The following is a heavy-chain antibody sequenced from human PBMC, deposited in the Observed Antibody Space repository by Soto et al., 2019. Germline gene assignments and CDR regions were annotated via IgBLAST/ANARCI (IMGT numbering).Heavy chain of an antibody. J-gene: IGHJ5*02. CDR1: GFTFSSYA. CDR2: LSGTSGTT. D-gene: IGHD2-2*01. V-gene: IGHV3-23*01. Sequence: PGGSLRLSCAASGFTFSSYAMSWVRQAPGKGLEWVSVLSGTSGTTYNADSVKGRFTISRDNSKNTLYLQMNSLRAEDTAVYYCAKVQDILVVTGAPGNWFDPWGQGTLVTVSS. CDR3: AKVQDILVVTGAPGNWFDP.